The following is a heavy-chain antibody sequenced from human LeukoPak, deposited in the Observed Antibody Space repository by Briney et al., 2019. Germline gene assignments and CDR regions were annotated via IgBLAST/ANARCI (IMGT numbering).Heavy chain of an antibody. Sequence: GGSLRLSCAASGFTFTDSAMHWVRQASGKGLEWVGRIRSKANNYATSYDASVKGRFTISRDDSKNTAFLQMDSLKTEDTAVYYCTRRYYHDSSGNYYGDYWGQGTRVTVSS. V-gene: IGHV3-73*01. D-gene: IGHD3-22*01. CDR1: GFTFTDSA. CDR3: TRRYYHDSSGNYYGDY. CDR2: IRSKANNYAT. J-gene: IGHJ4*02.